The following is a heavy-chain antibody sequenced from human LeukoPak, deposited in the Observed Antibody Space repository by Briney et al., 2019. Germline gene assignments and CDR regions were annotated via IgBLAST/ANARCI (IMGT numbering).Heavy chain of an antibody. V-gene: IGHV3-23*01. CDR3: ANGHPRGSYYYDSSGYYGY. CDR2: ISGSGGST. Sequence: GGSLRLSCAASGFTFSSYAMSWVRQAPGKGLEWVSAISGSGGSTYYADSVKGRFTISRDNSKNTLYLQMNSLRAEDTAVYYCANGHPRGSYYYDSSGYYGYWGQGTLVTVSS. J-gene: IGHJ4*02. CDR1: GFTFSSYA. D-gene: IGHD3-22*01.